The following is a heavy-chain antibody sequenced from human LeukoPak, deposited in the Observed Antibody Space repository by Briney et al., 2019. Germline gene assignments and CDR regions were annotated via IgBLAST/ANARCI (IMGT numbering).Heavy chain of an antibody. CDR2: IWYDGSKK. Sequence: GGSLRLSCAASGFTFNSYGMHWVRQAPGKGLEWVAVIWYDGSKKYYADSVKGRFTISRDNPKNTLYLQMNSLRAEDTAVYYCARADCGGDCYVDYWGQGTLITVSS. CDR3: ARADCGGDCYVDY. D-gene: IGHD2-21*02. J-gene: IGHJ4*02. CDR1: GFTFNSYG. V-gene: IGHV3-33*01.